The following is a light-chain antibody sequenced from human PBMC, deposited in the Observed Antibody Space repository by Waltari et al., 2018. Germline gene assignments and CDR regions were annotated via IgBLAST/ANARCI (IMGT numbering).Light chain of an antibody. CDR3: QALGTGAWV. Sequence: SYELTQPPSVSVSPGQTASITCSGDILGNKYASWYQQNPVQSPLLVIYQDTNRPSGIPGRFSGSKSGNAATLTISGTQAMDEADYYCQALGTGAWVFGGGTKLTVL. CDR1: ILGNKY. CDR2: QDT. V-gene: IGLV3-1*01. J-gene: IGLJ3*02.